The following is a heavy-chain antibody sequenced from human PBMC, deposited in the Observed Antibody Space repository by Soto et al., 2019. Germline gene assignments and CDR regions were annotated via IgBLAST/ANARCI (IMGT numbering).Heavy chain of an antibody. V-gene: IGHV3-30*18. CDR3: AKDSSGYPAS. CDR2: ISYDGSNK. J-gene: IGHJ5*02. D-gene: IGHD3-22*01. CDR1: GFTFSSYG. Sequence: PGGSLRLSCAASGFTFSSYGMHWVRQAPGKGLEWVAVISYDGSNKYYADSVKGRFTISRDNSKNTLYLQMSSLRAEDTAVYYCAKDSSGYPASWGQGTLVTVSS.